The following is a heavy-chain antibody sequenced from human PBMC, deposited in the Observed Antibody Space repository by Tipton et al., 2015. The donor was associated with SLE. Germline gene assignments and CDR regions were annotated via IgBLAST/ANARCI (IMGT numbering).Heavy chain of an antibody. V-gene: IGHV3-30-3*01. D-gene: IGHD4-23*01. J-gene: IGHJ6*02. CDR2: ISYDGSNK. CDR1: GFTFSSYA. Sequence: SLRLSCAASGFTFSSYAMHWVRQAPGKGLEWVAVISYDGSNKYYADSVKGRFTISRDNSKNTLYLQMNSLRAEDTAVYYCARAITTVVTPVGDYYYGMDVWGQGTTVTVSS. CDR3: ARAITTVVTPVGDYYYGMDV.